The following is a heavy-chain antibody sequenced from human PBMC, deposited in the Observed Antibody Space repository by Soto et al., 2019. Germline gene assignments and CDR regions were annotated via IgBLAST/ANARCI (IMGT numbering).Heavy chain of an antibody. D-gene: IGHD3-10*01. J-gene: IGHJ6*02. CDR1: GLPVAGSY. V-gene: IGHV3-53*01. CDR2: IYNDGTT. Sequence: GGSLRLSCVASGLPVAGSYMAWVRQAPGKGLEWAPVIYNDGTTYYSQSVEGRFTISRDTSKNTLYLQMDRLRDEETAVYYCVRPLPSGQTHARDVWGQGTTVTVSS. CDR3: VRPLPSGQTHARDV.